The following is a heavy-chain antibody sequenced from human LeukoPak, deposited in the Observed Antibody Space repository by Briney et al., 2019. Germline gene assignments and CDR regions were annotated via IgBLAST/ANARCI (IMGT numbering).Heavy chain of an antibody. CDR2: ISAYNGNT. J-gene: IGHJ6*03. D-gene: IGHD3-9*01. CDR1: GYTFTSYG. CDR3: ARLTSPEDYMDV. Sequence: ASVKVSCNASGYTFTSYGISWVRQAPGQGLEWMGWISAYNGNTNYAQKLQGRVTMTTDTSTSTAYMELRSLRSDDTAVYYCARLTSPEDYMDVWGKGTTVTVSS. V-gene: IGHV1-18*01.